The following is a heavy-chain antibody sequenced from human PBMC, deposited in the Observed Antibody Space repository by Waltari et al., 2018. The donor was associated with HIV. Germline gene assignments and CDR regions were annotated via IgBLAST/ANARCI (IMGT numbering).Heavy chain of an antibody. V-gene: IGHV1-69*04. J-gene: IGHJ2*01. Sequence: QVQLVQSGAEVKKPGSSVTVSCKASGGTCSSYALSWRRQAPGQGVEWMGRIIPILGIANYAQKFQGRVTITADKSTSTAYMELSSLRSEDTAVYYCARETTMVRNRYFDLWGRGTLVTVSS. CDR3: ARETTMVRNRYFDL. CDR2: IIPILGIA. D-gene: IGHD3-10*01. CDR1: GGTCSSYA.